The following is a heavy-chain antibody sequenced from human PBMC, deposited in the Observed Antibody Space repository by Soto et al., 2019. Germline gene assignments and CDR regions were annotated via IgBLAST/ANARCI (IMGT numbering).Heavy chain of an antibody. CDR3: HTGALRYFEWLFPDYYYGMDV. V-gene: IGHV3-15*01. CDR2: IKSKTDGGPT. CDR1: GFTFSNAW. D-gene: IGHD3-9*01. J-gene: IGHJ6*02. Sequence: GGSLRLSCAASGFTFSNAWMSWVRQARRKGLEWVGRIKSKTDGGPTEYAAPVKGRFTISRDDSKNTLYRQMNSLKAEDTAVYYCHTGALRYFEWLFPDYYYGMDVCGQRTTVTVSS.